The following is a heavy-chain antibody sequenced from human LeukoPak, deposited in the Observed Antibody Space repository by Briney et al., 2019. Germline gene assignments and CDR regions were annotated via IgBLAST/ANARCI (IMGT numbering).Heavy chain of an antibody. J-gene: IGHJ4*02. D-gene: IGHD3-22*01. V-gene: IGHV1-3*03. Sequence: GASVKVSCKASGYTFTSYAMHWVRQAPGQRLEWMGWINAGNGNTKYSQEFQGRVTITRDTSASTAYMELSSLRSEDTAVYYCARGLDDSSGYYADYWGQGTLVTVSS. CDR2: INAGNGNT. CDR3: ARGLDDSSGYYADY. CDR1: GYTFTSYA.